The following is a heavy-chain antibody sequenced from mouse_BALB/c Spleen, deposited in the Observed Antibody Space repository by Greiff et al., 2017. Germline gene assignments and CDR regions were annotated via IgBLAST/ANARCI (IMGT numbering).Heavy chain of an antibody. V-gene: IGHV14-1*02. Sequence: VQLQQPGAELVKPGASVKLSCKASGYTFTSYWMHWVKQRPGRGLEWIGRIDPENGNTIYDPKFQGKASITADTSSNTAYLQLSSLTSEDTAVYYCASLIFAYWGQGTLVTVSA. CDR2: IDPENGNT. J-gene: IGHJ3*01. CDR3: ASLIFAY. CDR1: GYTFTSYW.